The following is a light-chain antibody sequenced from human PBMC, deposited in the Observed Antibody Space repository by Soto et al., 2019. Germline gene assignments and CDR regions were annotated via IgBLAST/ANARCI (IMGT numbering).Light chain of an antibody. J-gene: IGLJ1*01. V-gene: IGLV2-23*02. Sequence: QSVLTQPASVSGSPGQSITISCTGTSSDIGNYDFVSWYQQVPGKAPKLMIFEVNKRPSGVSNRFSGSKSGNTASLTISGLKVEDEADYYCCSSGGSPTYVFGTGTKLTVL. CDR1: SSDIGNYDF. CDR2: EVN. CDR3: CSSGGSPTYV.